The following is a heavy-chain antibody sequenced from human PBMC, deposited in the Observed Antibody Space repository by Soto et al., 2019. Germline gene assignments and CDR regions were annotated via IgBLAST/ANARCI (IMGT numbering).Heavy chain of an antibody. Sequence: QVQLVESGGGLVQPGGSLRLSCVASGFLFTDYYMTWVRQAPGKGLEWISSISISSDVIYYADSVKGRFTISRDNDKRSVFLEMSSLSAEDTAFYYCTRDYDISDNLPGFWGQGTLVTVSS. CDR3: TRDYDISDNLPGF. V-gene: IGHV3-11*01. CDR1: GFLFTDYY. J-gene: IGHJ4*02. CDR2: ISISSDVI. D-gene: IGHD3-22*01.